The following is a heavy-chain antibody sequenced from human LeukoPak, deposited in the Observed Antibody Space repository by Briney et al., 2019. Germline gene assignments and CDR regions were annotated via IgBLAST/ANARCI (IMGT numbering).Heavy chain of an antibody. CDR2: TRNKVNSDTT. V-gene: IGHV3-72*01. CDR1: GFSFSDHY. J-gene: IGHJ3*01. D-gene: IGHD1-26*01. CDR3: SKCYSGLLIYALDV. Sequence: TGGSLRLSCAGSGFSFSDHYIDWVRQAPGKGPEWLGRTRNKVNSDTTEYAASVKGRFSISRDDSKNSLFLQMNSLRPEDTAVYYCSKCYSGLLIYALDVWGQGTRVTVSS.